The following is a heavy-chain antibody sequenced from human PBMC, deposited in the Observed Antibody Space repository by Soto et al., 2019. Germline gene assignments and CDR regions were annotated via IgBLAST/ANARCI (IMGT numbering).Heavy chain of an antibody. CDR2: IYYSGST. CDR1: GGSTSSGDYY. Sequence: SETLSLTCTVSGGSTSSGDYYWSWIRQPPGKGLEWIGYIYYSGSTYYNPSLKSRVTISVDTSKNQFSLKLSSVTAADTAVYYCARGGYAGDWFDPWGQGTLVTVS. V-gene: IGHV4-30-4*01. D-gene: IGHD2-8*01. CDR3: ARGGYAGDWFDP. J-gene: IGHJ5*02.